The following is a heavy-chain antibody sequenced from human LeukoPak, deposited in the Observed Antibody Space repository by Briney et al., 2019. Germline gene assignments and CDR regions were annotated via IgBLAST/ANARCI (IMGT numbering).Heavy chain of an antibody. CDR1: GFTFSTYG. J-gene: IGHJ4*02. CDR2: IAHDSTTI. V-gene: IGHV3-48*04. CDR3: ARATRNGYDY. D-gene: IGHD5-24*01. Sequence: GGSLRLSCAASGFTFSTYGMHWVRQAPGKGLEWVSYIAHDSTTIYYKDSVKGRFTMSRDNARTSLYLQMTSLRAEDTAMYYCARATRNGYDYWGQGTLVTVSS.